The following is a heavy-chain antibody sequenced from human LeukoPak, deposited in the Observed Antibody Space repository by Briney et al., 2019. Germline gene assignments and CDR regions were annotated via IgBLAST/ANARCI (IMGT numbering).Heavy chain of an antibody. D-gene: IGHD3-10*01. J-gene: IGHJ4*02. V-gene: IGHV3-21*01. CDR1: GLTFSSYS. CDR3: ARVPHAMVRGVITEFYFDY. Sequence: GGSLRLSCAASGLTFSSYSMNWVRQAPGKGLEWVSSISSSSNDIYYADAVKGRFTISRDNAKNSLYLQMNSLRAEDTAVYYCARVPHAMVRGVITEFYFDYWGQGTLVTVSS. CDR2: ISSSSNDI.